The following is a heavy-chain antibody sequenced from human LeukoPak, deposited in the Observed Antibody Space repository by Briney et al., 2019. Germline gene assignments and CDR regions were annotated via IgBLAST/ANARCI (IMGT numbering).Heavy chain of an antibody. Sequence: GGSLRLSCAASGFTFSTHWMHWVRQTPGKGLVWVSRISPDGSRTAYADSVKGRFTISRDNARDTPYLQLNSLGAEDTAVYYCARVSSLWSFDYWDQGTLVAVSS. D-gene: IGHD3-10*01. J-gene: IGHJ4*02. CDR2: ISPDGSRT. CDR1: GFTFSTHW. V-gene: IGHV3-74*01. CDR3: ARVSSLWSFDY.